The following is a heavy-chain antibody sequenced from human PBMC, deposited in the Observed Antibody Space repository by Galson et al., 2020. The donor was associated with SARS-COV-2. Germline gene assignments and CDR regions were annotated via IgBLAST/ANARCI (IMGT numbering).Heavy chain of an antibody. CDR2: ISWNSGHI. V-gene: IGHV3-9*01. D-gene: IGHD6-25*01. CDR1: GFIFDDFS. Sequence: TGGSLRLSCAASGFIFDDFSMHWVRQFPGKGLEWVSGISWNSGHIIYADSVKGRFTISRDNAKNSLYLQMNSLRADDTAVYYCTRDRQRRLVRGWFDPWGQGTLVTVSS. CDR3: TRDRQRRLVRGWFDP. J-gene: IGHJ5*02.